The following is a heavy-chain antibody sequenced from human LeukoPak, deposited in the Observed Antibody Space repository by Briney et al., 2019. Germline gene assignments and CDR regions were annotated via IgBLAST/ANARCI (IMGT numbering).Heavy chain of an antibody. CDR2: ITSSGSSK. J-gene: IGHJ5*02. V-gene: IGHV3-21*01. Sequence: GGSLRLSCAASGFTFSSYVLNWVRQAPGKGLEWVSSITSSGSSKYYADSVKGRFTISRDNAKNSLYLQMNGLRAEDTAVYYCARDSSGWSWGQGTLVTVSS. CDR3: ARDSSGWS. CDR1: GFTFSSYV. D-gene: IGHD6-19*01.